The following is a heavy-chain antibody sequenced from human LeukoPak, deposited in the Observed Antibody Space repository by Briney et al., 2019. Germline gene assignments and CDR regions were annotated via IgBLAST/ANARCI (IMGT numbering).Heavy chain of an antibody. D-gene: IGHD5-18*01. CDR2: IIPIFGTS. CDR3: AKATQAGYSYGTDAFAI. Sequence: GSSVTVSCKASGGTFSSYAVNWVRPAPGQGLEWMGGIIPIFGTSNYAQKFQGRVTITTDESTSTAYMELRSLSSEDTAVYSCAKATQAGYSYGTDAFAIWGQGTTVTVSS. V-gene: IGHV1-69*05. J-gene: IGHJ3*02. CDR1: GGTFSSYA.